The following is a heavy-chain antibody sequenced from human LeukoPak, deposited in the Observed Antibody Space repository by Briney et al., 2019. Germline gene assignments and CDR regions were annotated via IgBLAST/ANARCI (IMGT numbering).Heavy chain of an antibody. V-gene: IGHV4-39*02. D-gene: IGHD2-2*01. CDR3: ARLVFHCGTSCYVFLPYYYYYMDV. CDR1: GGSISSSSYY. J-gene: IGHJ6*03. CDR2: IYYSSST. Sequence: SETLSLTCTVSGGSISSSSYYWGCIRQPPGKGLEWIGTIYYSSSTYYSPSLKSRVTISVDTSKNHFSLNLSSVTAADTAVYYCARLVFHCGTSCYVFLPYYYYYMDVWGKGTTVTISS.